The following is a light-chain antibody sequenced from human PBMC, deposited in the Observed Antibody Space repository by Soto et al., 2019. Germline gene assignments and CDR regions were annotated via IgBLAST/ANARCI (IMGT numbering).Light chain of an antibody. CDR1: QSVSSSY. CDR3: QQYDSPWT. Sequence: EIVLTQSPGTLSLSPGERATLSCRASQSVSSSYLAWYQQKPGQAPRLVISDTSDRATGIPDRFSGSGSGTDFTLTISTLESEDFAVYYCQQYDSPWTFGQGTKVEIK. V-gene: IGKV3-20*01. CDR2: DTS. J-gene: IGKJ1*01.